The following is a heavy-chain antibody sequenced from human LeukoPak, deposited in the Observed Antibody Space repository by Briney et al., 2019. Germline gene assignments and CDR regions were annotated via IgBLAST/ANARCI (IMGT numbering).Heavy chain of an antibody. D-gene: IGHD5-12*01. Sequence: SETLSLTCAVYGGSFSGYYWSWIRQPPGKGLEWIGSIYYSGSTYYNPSLKSRVAISVDTSKNQFSLKLSSVTAADTAVYYCARWHGWFDPWGQGTLVTVSS. CDR3: ARWHGWFDP. CDR2: IYYSGST. V-gene: IGHV4-34*01. J-gene: IGHJ5*02. CDR1: GGSFSGYY.